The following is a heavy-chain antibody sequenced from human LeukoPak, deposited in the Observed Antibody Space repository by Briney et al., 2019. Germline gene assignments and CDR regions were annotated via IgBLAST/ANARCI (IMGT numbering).Heavy chain of an antibody. CDR2: INWNGGST. CDR3: ARAEVPAAIKSGAFDI. D-gene: IGHD2-2*01. CDR1: GFTFDDYG. J-gene: IGHJ3*02. Sequence: GSLRLSCAASGFTFDDYGMSWVRQAPGKGLEWVSGINWNGGSTGYADSVKGRFTISRDNAKNSLYLQMNSLRAEDTALYYCARAEVPAAIKSGAFDIWGQGIMVTVSS. V-gene: IGHV3-20*04.